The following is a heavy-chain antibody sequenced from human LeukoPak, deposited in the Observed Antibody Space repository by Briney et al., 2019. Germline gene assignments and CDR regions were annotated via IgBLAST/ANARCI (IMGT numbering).Heavy chain of an antibody. CDR2: IYYSGST. V-gene: IGHV4-39*01. D-gene: IGHD2-2*01. CDR1: GGSISSSSYY. J-gene: IGHJ4*02. Sequence: KSSETLSLTCTVSGGSISSSSYYWGWIRQPPGKGLEWIGSIYYSGSTYYNPSLKSPVTISVDTSKNQFSLKLSSVTASDTAVYYCARRTSSILSDYWGQGTLVTVFS. CDR3: ARRTSSILSDY.